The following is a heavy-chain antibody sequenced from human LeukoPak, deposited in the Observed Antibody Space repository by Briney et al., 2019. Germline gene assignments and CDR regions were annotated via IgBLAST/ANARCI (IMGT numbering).Heavy chain of an antibody. D-gene: IGHD5-18*01. CDR1: GGSFSGYY. CDR2: INHSGST. CDR3: ARGSSTAIDY. V-gene: IGHV4-34*01. J-gene: IGHJ4*02. Sequence: SETLSLTCAVYGGSFSGYYWSWIRQPPGKGPEWIGEINHSGSTNYNPSLKSRVTISVDTSKNQFSLKLSSVTAADTAVYYCARGSSTAIDYWGQGTLVTVSS.